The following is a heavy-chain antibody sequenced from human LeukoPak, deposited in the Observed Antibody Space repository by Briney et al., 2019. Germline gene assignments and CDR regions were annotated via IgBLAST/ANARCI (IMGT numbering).Heavy chain of an antibody. CDR3: ARDRGDIVVVPAGTPDY. Sequence: ASVKVSCKASGGTFSSYTISWVRQAPGQGLEWMGRIIPILGMANYAQKFQGRVTITADKSTSTAYMELSSLRSEDTAVYYCARDRGDIVVVPAGTPDYWGQGTLVTVSS. D-gene: IGHD2-2*01. CDR1: GGTFSSYT. J-gene: IGHJ4*02. CDR2: IIPILGMA. V-gene: IGHV1-69*04.